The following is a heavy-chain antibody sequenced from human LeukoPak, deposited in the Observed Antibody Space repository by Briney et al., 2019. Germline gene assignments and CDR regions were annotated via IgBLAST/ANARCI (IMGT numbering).Heavy chain of an antibody. J-gene: IGHJ4*02. D-gene: IGHD6-13*01. Sequence: GGSLRLSCAASGFTVSSNYMSWVRQAPGKGLEWVSAISGSGGSTYYADSVKGRFTISRDNSKNTLYLQMNSLRAEDTAVYYCAKGSSSWYLGRNDYWGQGTLVTVSS. CDR1: GFTVSSNY. V-gene: IGHV3-23*01. CDR2: ISGSGGST. CDR3: AKGSSSWYLGRNDY.